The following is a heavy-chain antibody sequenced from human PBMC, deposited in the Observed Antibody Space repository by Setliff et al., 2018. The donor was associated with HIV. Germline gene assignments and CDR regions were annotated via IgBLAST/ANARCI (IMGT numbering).Heavy chain of an antibody. J-gene: IGHJ5*02. V-gene: IGHV1-69*05. CDR2: IIPMYGVT. Sequence: ASVKVSCKASGGTFSSYVISWVRQAPGQGPEWMGGIIPMYGVTNYAQKFQGRVTITTDETTSTAYMELSSLRSEDTAVYYCALPYCSGGNCWSSASLPPAGWFDPWGQGTLVTVSS. D-gene: IGHD2-15*01. CDR3: ALPYCSGGNCWSSASLPPAGWFDP. CDR1: GGTFSSYV.